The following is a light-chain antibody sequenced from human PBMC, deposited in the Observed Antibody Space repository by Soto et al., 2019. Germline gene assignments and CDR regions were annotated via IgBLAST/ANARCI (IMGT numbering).Light chain of an antibody. Sequence: ATQMTQSPSSLSASVGDRVTIAYRASQGIRTELGWYQQKAGEAPKLLIYAASTLQSGVPPRFSGSGSGTDFTLTISSLQPEDFATYYCLQDYDYPRTFGQGTKV. CDR3: LQDYDYPRT. CDR1: QGIRTE. J-gene: IGKJ1*01. CDR2: AAS. V-gene: IGKV1-6*01.